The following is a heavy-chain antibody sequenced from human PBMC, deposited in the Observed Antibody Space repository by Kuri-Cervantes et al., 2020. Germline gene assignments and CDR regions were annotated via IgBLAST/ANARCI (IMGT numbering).Heavy chain of an antibody. CDR1: GFTVSSY. Sequence: GESLKISCAASGFTVSSYMTWVRQASGKGLEWVSVIYSGGSTYYADSVKGRFTISRDNSKNTLYLQMNSLRAEDTAVYYCARENPRRDGYNNDLDYWGQGTLVTVSS. J-gene: IGHJ4*02. V-gene: IGHV3-53*05. CDR2: IYSGGST. D-gene: IGHD5-24*01. CDR3: ARENPRRDGYNNDLDY.